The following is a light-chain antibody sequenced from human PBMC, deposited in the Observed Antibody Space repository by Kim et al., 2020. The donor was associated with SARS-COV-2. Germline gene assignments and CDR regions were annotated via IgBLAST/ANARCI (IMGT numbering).Light chain of an antibody. CDR2: HAS. J-gene: IGKJ1*01. CDR3: QQSGNSPRT. CDR1: QSVDKNL. V-gene: IGKV3-20*01. Sequence: SAGGRATLSCRDRQSVDKNLLARYQERPGQAPRLRIYHASSRPTGVPDRFSGSGSGTDITRTISRLEPEDFARYYCQQSGNSPRTFGQGTKVDIK.